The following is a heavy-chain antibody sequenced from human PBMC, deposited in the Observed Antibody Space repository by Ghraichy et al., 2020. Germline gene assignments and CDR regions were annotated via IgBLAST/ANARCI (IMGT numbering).Heavy chain of an antibody. CDR3: AKDRMSVNWYFDL. CDR1: VFTFSAYG. J-gene: IGHJ2*01. CDR2: ISYDGSNK. Sequence: GGSLRLSCAASVFTFSAYGMHWVHQAPGRGLEWVAVISYDGSNKYYADSVKGRFTISRDNSKNTLYLQMNSLRAEDTAVYYCAKDRMSVNWYFDLWGRGTLVTVSS. V-gene: IGHV3-30*18.